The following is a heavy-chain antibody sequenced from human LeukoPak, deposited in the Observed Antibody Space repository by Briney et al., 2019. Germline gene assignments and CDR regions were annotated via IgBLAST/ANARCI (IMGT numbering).Heavy chain of an antibody. CDR2: ISSSSTI. V-gene: IGHV3-48*04. J-gene: IGHJ4*02. CDR3: ARPMVRGVIFDY. D-gene: IGHD3-10*01. CDR1: GFTFSSYS. Sequence: GGSLRLSCAASGFTFSSYSMNWVRQAPGKGLEWVSYISSSSTIYYADSVKGRFTISRDNAKNSLYLQMNSLRAEDTAVYYCARPMVRGVIFDYWGQGTLVTVSS.